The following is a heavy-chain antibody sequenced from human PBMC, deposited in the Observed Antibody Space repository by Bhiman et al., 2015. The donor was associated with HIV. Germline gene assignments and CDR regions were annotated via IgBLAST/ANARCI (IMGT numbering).Heavy chain of an antibody. CDR2: IWYDGSNK. D-gene: IGHD3-22*01. V-gene: IGHV3-33*01. CDR1: GFSFSNYG. Sequence: VQVVESGGGVVQPGRSLRLSCAASGFSFSNYGMHWVRQAPGKGLEWVAAIWYDGSNKHYADSVKGRFTISRDNSKKMVYLQMNSLRIDDTALYYCAGAYSSGWFDQWGQGTLVTVSS. CDR3: AGAYSSGWFDQ. J-gene: IGHJ5*02.